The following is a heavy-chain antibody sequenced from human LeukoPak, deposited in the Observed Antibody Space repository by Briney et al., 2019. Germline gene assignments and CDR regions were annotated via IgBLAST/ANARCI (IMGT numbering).Heavy chain of an antibody. D-gene: IGHD6-6*01. Sequence: PGGSLRLSCAASGFTFTSYGMHWVRQAPGKGLEWVALISDDGKKKVYADPVKGRFTISRDNSKKTLYLQLNSLRLDDTAVYYCAKILRESMDWLDLWGQGTRVTVSS. CDR1: GFTFTSYG. J-gene: IGHJ5*02. V-gene: IGHV3-30*18. CDR3: AKILRESMDWLDL. CDR2: ISDDGKKK.